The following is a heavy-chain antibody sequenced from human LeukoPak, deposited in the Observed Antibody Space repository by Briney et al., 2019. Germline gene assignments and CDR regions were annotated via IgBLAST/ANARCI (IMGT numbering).Heavy chain of an antibody. Sequence: GGSLRLSCAASGFTFSSYWMHWVRHTPGKGLVWVSRIKGDGSSTSYADSVKGRFTISRDNAKNSLYLQMNSLRAEDTALYYCAKDSRGSGSRYYGMDVWGQGTTVTVSS. CDR2: IKGDGSST. CDR3: AKDSRGSGSRYYGMDV. V-gene: IGHV3-74*01. CDR1: GFTFSSYW. D-gene: IGHD3-10*01. J-gene: IGHJ6*02.